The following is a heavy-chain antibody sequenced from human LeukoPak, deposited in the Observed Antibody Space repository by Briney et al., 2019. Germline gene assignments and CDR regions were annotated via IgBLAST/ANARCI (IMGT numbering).Heavy chain of an antibody. Sequence: NPSETLSLTCTVSGGSISSSSYYWGWIRQPQGKGLEWIGSIYYSGSTYYNPSLKSRVTISVDTSKNQFSLKLSSVTAADTAVYYCARRTGVAGPDYWGQGTLVTVSS. D-gene: IGHD6-19*01. CDR1: GGSISSSSYY. J-gene: IGHJ4*02. CDR3: ARRTGVAGPDY. CDR2: IYYSGST. V-gene: IGHV4-39*01.